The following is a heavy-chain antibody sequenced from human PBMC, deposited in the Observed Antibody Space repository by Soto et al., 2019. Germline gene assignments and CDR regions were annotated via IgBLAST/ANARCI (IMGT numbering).Heavy chain of an antibody. Sequence: GGSLRLSCAASGFTFSSYAMSWVRQAPGKGLEWVSAISGSGGSTYYADSVKGRFTISRDNSKNTLYLQMNSLRAEDTAVYYCAKPRVLVGPHGVRVLRFLEWLLDYWGQGTLVTVSS. CDR1: GFTFSSYA. J-gene: IGHJ4*02. V-gene: IGHV3-23*01. D-gene: IGHD3-3*01. CDR2: ISGSGGST. CDR3: AKPRVLVGPHGVRVLRFLEWLLDY.